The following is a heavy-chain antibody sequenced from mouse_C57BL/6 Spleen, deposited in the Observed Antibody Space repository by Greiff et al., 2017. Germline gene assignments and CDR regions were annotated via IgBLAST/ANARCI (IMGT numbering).Heavy chain of an antibody. Sequence: QVQLQQSGTELVKPGASVKLSCKASGYTFTSYWMHWVKQRPGQGLEWIGNINPSNGGTNYNEKFKSKATLTVDKSSSTAYMQLSSLTSEDSAVYYCARGFITTVVAPFDYWGQGTTLTVSS. CDR1: GYTFTSYW. D-gene: IGHD1-1*01. CDR2: INPSNGGT. J-gene: IGHJ2*01. V-gene: IGHV1-53*01. CDR3: ARGFITTVVAPFDY.